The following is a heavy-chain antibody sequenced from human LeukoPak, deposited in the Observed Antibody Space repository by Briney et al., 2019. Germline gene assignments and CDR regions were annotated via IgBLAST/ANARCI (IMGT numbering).Heavy chain of an antibody. Sequence: GGSLRLSCAASGIAFSNFGMHWVRNAPGKGLGRVAFIRYDGSNKKYADSVKGRFTISRDNSKNTLYLQMNSLRVDDTAVYYCAKIGWDDAFDIWGQGTMVTVSS. CDR1: GIAFSNFG. CDR2: IRYDGSNK. CDR3: AKIGWDDAFDI. V-gene: IGHV3-30*02. D-gene: IGHD6-19*01. J-gene: IGHJ3*02.